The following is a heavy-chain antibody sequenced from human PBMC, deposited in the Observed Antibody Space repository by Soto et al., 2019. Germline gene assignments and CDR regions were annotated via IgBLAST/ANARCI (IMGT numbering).Heavy chain of an antibody. Sequence: QVHLVESGGGVVQPGRSLRLSCVASEFAFSSYSMHWVRQAPGKGLEWVAVVSFDGSNKKSIDSLRGRFTVSRDNSKNTLYLQMNSLRVEDTAVYYCARVPSRYGLGPYGMDVWGQGTTVTVSS. D-gene: IGHD3-10*01. CDR1: EFAFSSYS. CDR3: ARVPSRYGLGPYGMDV. CDR2: VSFDGSNK. J-gene: IGHJ6*02. V-gene: IGHV3-30-3*01.